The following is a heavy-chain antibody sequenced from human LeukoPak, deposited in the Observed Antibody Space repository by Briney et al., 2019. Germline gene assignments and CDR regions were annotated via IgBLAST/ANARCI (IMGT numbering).Heavy chain of an antibody. CDR3: ASPQGSSWFDAFDI. J-gene: IGHJ3*02. V-gene: IGHV1-18*01. CDR1: GYTFTSYG. Sequence: HGASVKVSCKASGYTFTSYGISWVRQAPGQGLEWMGWISAYNGNTNYAQKLQGRVTMTTDTSTSTAYMELRSLRSDDTAVYYCASPQGSSWFDAFDIWGQGTMVTVSS. CDR2: ISAYNGNT. D-gene: IGHD6-13*01.